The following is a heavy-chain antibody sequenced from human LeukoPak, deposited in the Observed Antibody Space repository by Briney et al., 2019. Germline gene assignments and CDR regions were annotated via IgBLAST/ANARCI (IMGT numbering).Heavy chain of an antibody. J-gene: IGHJ4*02. CDR3: SRDQIEHEYDFWSCYMDH. Sequence: GGSLRLSCAASGFTFCSHAMHWVRQAPGKRLEWGAVISYDGSNKYYADYVKGRFTISRDNSKITPYLQMNSLRAEDTAVYYWSRDQIEHEYDFWSCYMDHWGQGTLVTVSS. V-gene: IGHV3-30-3*01. D-gene: IGHD3-3*01. CDR2: ISYDGSNK. CDR1: GFTFCSHA.